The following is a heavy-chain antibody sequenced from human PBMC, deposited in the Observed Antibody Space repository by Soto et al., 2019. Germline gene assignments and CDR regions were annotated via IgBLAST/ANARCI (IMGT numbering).Heavy chain of an antibody. Sequence: ASVKVSCEASGYTFTTHAISWVRQAPGRGLEWMGWISVYNGKTNYAQYLQGRVTMTADTSTSTAYMELRNLRSDDTAFYYCATLIDYGDLKARKFDTWGQGALVTIS. CDR2: ISVYNGKT. CDR3: ATLIDYGDLKARKFDT. CDR1: GYTFTTHA. V-gene: IGHV1-18*04. J-gene: IGHJ5*02. D-gene: IGHD4-17*01.